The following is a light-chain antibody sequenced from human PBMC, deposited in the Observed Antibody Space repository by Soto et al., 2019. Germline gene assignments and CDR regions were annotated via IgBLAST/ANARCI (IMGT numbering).Light chain of an antibody. CDR2: EVS. V-gene: IGLV2-14*01. CDR3: SSYGGTSTRYV. J-gene: IGLJ1*01. CDR1: SSDVGGYHY. Sequence: QSALTQPASVSGSPGQSITISCTGTSSDVGGYHYVSWYQQHPGKAPKLMIYEVSNRPSGVSNRFSGSKSGNTASLTISGLQAEDEADYFCSSYGGTSTRYVFGTGTKVTVL.